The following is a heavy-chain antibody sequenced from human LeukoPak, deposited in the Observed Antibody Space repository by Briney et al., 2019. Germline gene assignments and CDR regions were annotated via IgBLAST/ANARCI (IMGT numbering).Heavy chain of an antibody. CDR1: GFSVSSKY. D-gene: IGHD3-22*01. Sequence: GGSLRLSCAASGFSVSSKYMSWVRQAPGKGLEWVSVIYSGGSTYYEDSVKGRFTISRDNSKNTLYLQMNSLRAEDTAVYYCAGGGDYYDSRGYYSIPHYWGQGTLVTVSS. CDR2: IYSGGST. CDR3: AGGGDYYDSRGYYSIPHY. V-gene: IGHV3-53*01. J-gene: IGHJ4*02.